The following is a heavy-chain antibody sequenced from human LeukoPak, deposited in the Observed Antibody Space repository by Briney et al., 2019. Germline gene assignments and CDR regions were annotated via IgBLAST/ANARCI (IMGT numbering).Heavy chain of an antibody. Sequence: ASVKVSCKASGYTFTSYDINWVRQATGQGLEWMGWMNPNSGNTGYAQKFQGRVTMTRNTSISTAYMELSSLRSEDTAVYYCARGVQGDFWRGYYRHWGQGTLVTVSS. D-gene: IGHD3-3*01. CDR3: ARGVQGDFWRGYYRH. J-gene: IGHJ4*02. CDR2: MNPNSGNT. V-gene: IGHV1-8*01. CDR1: GYTFTSYD.